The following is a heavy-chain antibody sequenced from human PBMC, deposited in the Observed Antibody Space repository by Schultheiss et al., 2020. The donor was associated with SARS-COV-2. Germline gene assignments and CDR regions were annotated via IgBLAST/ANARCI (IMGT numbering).Heavy chain of an antibody. Sequence: GGSLRLSCAASGFTFISYSMNWVRQAPGKGLEWVAVISYDGSNKYYADSVKGRFTISRDNAKNSLYLQMNSLRAEDTAVYYCARLGAARTAFDYWGPGTLVTVSS. CDR1: GFTFISYS. CDR3: ARLGAARTAFDY. V-gene: IGHV3-30*03. D-gene: IGHD6-6*01. CDR2: ISYDGSNK. J-gene: IGHJ4*02.